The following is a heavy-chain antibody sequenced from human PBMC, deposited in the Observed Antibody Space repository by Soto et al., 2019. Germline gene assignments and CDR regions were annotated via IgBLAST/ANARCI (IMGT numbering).Heavy chain of an antibody. CDR2: ISAYNGNT. Sequence: ASVKVSCKASGYTFTSYGISWVRQAPGQGLEWMGWISAYNGNTNYAQKLQGRVTMTTDTSTSTAYMELRSLRSDDTAVYYCARDDVDIVATITAFDIWGQGTMVTVSS. D-gene: IGHD5-12*01. CDR1: GYTFTSYG. V-gene: IGHV1-18*01. CDR3: ARDDVDIVATITAFDI. J-gene: IGHJ3*02.